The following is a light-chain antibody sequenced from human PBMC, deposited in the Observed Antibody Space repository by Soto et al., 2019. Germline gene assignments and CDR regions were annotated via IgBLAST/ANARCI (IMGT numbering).Light chain of an antibody. J-gene: IGKJ2*01. V-gene: IGKV3-11*01. Sequence: EIVLTQSPATLSLSPGERATLSCRASQSVSSYLAWYQQKPGQAPRLLIYDASNRATGIPARFSGSGSGTDLTLTINSLEPEDFAVYYCQQRSNWPGYTFGQGTKLEIK. CDR1: QSVSSY. CDR2: DAS. CDR3: QQRSNWPGYT.